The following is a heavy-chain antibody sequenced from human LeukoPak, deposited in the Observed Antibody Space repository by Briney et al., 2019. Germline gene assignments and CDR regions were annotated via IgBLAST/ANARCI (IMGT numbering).Heavy chain of an antibody. CDR1: GFTFSGYE. Sequence: GGSLRLSCAASGFTFSGYEMNWFRQAPGKGLEWVSYISSSGSTTSYADSVKGRFTISRDNAKNSLYLQMNSLRAEDTAVYYCARSYYDYVWGINNWFDPWGQGTLVTVSS. D-gene: IGHD3-16*01. CDR3: ARSYYDYVWGINNWFDP. V-gene: IGHV3-48*03. CDR2: ISSSGSTT. J-gene: IGHJ5*02.